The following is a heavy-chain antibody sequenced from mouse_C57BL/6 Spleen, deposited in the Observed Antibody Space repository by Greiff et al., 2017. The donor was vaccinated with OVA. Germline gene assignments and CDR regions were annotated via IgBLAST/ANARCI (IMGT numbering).Heavy chain of an antibody. D-gene: IGHD6-1*01. V-gene: IGHV1-59*01. CDR2: IDPSDSYT. CDR3: AREEDPLFAY. CDR1: GYTFTSYW. J-gene: IGHJ3*01. Sequence: QVQLKQPGAELVRPGTSVKLSCKASGYTFTSYWMHWVKQRPGQGLEWIGVIDPSDSYTNYNQKFKGKATLTVDTSSSTAYMQLSSLTSEDSAVYYCAREEDPLFAYWGQGTLVTVSA.